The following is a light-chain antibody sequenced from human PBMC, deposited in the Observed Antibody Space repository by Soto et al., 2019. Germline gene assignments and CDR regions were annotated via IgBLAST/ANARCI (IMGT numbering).Light chain of an antibody. Sequence: QSVLTQAPSASGTPGQRVTISCSGSSSNIGSNSVNWFQQLPGTAPKLLIYSNNQRPSGVPDRFSGSKSGTSASLAISGLHSEAEADYYCAAWDDTLNGVVFGGGTKLTVL. CDR2: SNN. CDR3: AAWDDTLNGVV. V-gene: IGLV1-44*01. CDR1: SSNIGSNS. J-gene: IGLJ2*01.